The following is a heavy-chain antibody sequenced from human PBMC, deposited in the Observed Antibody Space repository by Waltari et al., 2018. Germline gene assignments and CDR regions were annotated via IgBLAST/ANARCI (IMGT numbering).Heavy chain of an antibody. CDR1: GGSISSHY. CDR3: SRGGGAWGGDYNKDACDI. Sequence: QVQLQESGPGLVKPSETLSLTCTVSGGSISSHYWSWIRQPPGKGLEWIGYIYYGWSTNYNPSLNRRVTISVDTSKNQFSLKLSSVTAADTAVYYCSRGGGAWGGDYNKDACDIWGQGTMVTVSS. D-gene: IGHD2-21*01. V-gene: IGHV4-59*11. CDR2: IYYGWST. J-gene: IGHJ3*02.